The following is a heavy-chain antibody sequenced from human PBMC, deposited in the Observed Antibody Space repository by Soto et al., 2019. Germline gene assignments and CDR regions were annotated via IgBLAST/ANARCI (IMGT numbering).Heavy chain of an antibody. V-gene: IGHV1-18*01. CDR3: ARRRGSGVGATWFDP. Sequence: QVQLVQSGPEVKKFGASVKVSCKASGYTFTRYGISWVRQAPGQGLEWMGWISAYNGNTNYAQKLQGRVTMTTDTSTSTAYMEQRSLRSDDTAVYYCARRRGSGVGATWFDPWGQGTLVTVSS. CDR2: ISAYNGNT. D-gene: IGHD1-26*01. J-gene: IGHJ5*02. CDR1: GYTFTRYG.